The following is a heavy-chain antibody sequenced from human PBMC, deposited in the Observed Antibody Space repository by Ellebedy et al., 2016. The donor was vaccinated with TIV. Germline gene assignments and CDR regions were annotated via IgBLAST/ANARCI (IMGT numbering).Heavy chain of an antibody. CDR3: ARGPRFGESSFDY. Sequence: GESLKISCAASGFTFNIFWMGWVRQAAGKGLEWVANTKQDGSEKYYVDSVMGRFTISRDNAKNSLSLQMNSLRDEDTAVYYCARGPRFGESSFDYWGQGTLVTVSS. D-gene: IGHD3-10*01. J-gene: IGHJ4*02. CDR2: TKQDGSEK. CDR1: GFTFNIFW. V-gene: IGHV3-7*01.